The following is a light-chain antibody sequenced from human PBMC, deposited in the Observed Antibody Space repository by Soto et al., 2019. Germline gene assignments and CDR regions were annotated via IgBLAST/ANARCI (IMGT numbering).Light chain of an antibody. J-gene: IGKJ5*01. Sequence: DIQMTQSPSSLSASVGDRVTITCQASQDISNYLNWYQQKPGKAPKLLIYDASNLETGVPSRFSGSGSGTDFTLTISRLEPEDFAVYYCQQYGSSRLTFGQGTRLEIK. CDR1: QDISNY. CDR2: DAS. CDR3: QQYGSSRLT. V-gene: IGKV1-33*01.